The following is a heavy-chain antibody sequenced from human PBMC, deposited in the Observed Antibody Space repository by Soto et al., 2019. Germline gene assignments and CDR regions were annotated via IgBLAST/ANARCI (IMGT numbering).Heavy chain of an antibody. Sequence: QMQLVQSGPEVKKPGTSVKVSCKASGFTFTNSAIQWVRQARGQRLEWIAWIVVGSGNTNYAQKFQERLPITRDMSRSTAYMEVSSLKSEPPAIYYCAATTGYLTTYYYMDVWGKGTTVTVSS. CDR3: AATTGYLTTYYYMDV. D-gene: IGHD3-9*01. CDR1: GFTFTNSA. V-gene: IGHV1-58*02. J-gene: IGHJ6*03. CDR2: IVVGSGNT.